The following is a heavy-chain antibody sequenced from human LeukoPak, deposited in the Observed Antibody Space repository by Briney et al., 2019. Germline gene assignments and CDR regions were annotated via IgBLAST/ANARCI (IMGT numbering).Heavy chain of an antibody. V-gene: IGHV1-69*05. CDR2: IIPIFGTA. Sequence: SVKVSCKASGGTFSSSAINWVRQAPGQGLEWMGRIIPIFGTANYAQKFQGRVTITTDESTSTAYMELSSLRSEDTAVYYCARGQWLGWAFDIWGQGTMATVSS. CDR1: GGTFSSSA. J-gene: IGHJ3*02. D-gene: IGHD6-19*01. CDR3: ARGQWLGWAFDI.